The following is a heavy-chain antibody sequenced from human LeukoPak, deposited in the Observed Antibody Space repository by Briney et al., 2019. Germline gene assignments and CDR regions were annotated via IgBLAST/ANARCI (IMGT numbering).Heavy chain of an antibody. CDR1: GYTFASYY. V-gene: IGHV1-46*01. CDR3: ARDLGGPGVSNY. CDR2: INPSGGST. J-gene: IGHJ4*02. D-gene: IGHD3-10*01. Sequence: GASVKVSCKASGYTFASYYMHWVRQAPGQGLEWMGIINPSGGSTSYAQKFQGRVTMTRDTSTSTVYMELSSLRSEDTAVYYCARDLGGPGVSNYWGQGTLVTVSS.